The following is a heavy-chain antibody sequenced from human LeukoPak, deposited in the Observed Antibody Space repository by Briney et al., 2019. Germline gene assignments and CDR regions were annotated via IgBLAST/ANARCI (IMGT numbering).Heavy chain of an antibody. J-gene: IGHJ3*02. CDR1: GFTLSSYA. CDR2: ISDTGNT. CDR3: AKSRLSGINDAFDI. V-gene: IGHV3-23*01. Sequence: GGSLRLSCAASGFTLSSYAMSWVRQAPGKGLEWVSAISDTGNTYHADSVKGRFTISRDSSKNTLFLQMNRLRPEDAAVYYCAKSRLSGINDAFDIWGQGIMVTVSS. D-gene: IGHD3-3*01.